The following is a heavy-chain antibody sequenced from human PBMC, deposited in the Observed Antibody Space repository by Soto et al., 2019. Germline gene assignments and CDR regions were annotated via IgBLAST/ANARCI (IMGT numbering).Heavy chain of an antibody. Sequence: EVQLVESGGGLVKPGGSLRLSCAASGFSISNAWMNWVRQAPGKGLEWVGRIKRKIDGETTDYAAPVNGRFTVSRDDSKNMLYLQMNSVKADDTVLYYCTTGSVEGVWGQGATVTVSS. D-gene: IGHD2-15*01. CDR2: IKRKIDGETT. CDR3: TTGSVEGV. J-gene: IGHJ6*02. CDR1: GFSISNAW. V-gene: IGHV3-15*07.